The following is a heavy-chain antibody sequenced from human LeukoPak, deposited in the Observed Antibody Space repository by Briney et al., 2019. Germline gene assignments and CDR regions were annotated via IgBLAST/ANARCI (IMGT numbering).Heavy chain of an antibody. J-gene: IGHJ3*02. CDR1: GFTFSSYS. Sequence: GGSLRLSCAASGFTFSSYSMNWVRQAPGKGLEWVSSISSSSSYIYYADSVKGRFTISRDNAKNSLYLQMNSLRAEDTAVYYCARGSKSSGWYFAFDIWGQGTMVTASS. D-gene: IGHD6-19*01. V-gene: IGHV3-21*01. CDR3: ARGSKSSGWYFAFDI. CDR2: ISSSSSYI.